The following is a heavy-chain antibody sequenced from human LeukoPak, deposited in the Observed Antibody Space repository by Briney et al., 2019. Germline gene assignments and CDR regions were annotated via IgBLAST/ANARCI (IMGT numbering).Heavy chain of an antibody. CDR1: GYTFTSYY. Sequence: ASVKVSCKASGYTFTSYYMHWVRQAPGQGLEWMGINNPSGGSTSYAQKFQGRVTMTRDTSTSTVYMELSSLRSEDTAVYYCARAPPCTNGVCYMSEYFDYWGQGTLVTVSS. J-gene: IGHJ4*02. D-gene: IGHD2-8*01. CDR2: NNPSGGST. V-gene: IGHV1-46*01. CDR3: ARAPPCTNGVCYMSEYFDY.